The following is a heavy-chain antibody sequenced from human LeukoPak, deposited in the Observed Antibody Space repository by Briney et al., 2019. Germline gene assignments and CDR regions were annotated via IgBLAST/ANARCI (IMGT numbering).Heavy chain of an antibody. Sequence: PGGSLRLSCDVPGFTFTKHDMRWFRRPPGKGLEWVSRISRSGAYSPYAASVRGRSTSSRANSNDTLFLQMTGLQVTDTAIHSCARGSLGPAYWGRGTLVAVSS. CDR2: ISRSGAYS. CDR3: ARGSLGPAY. J-gene: IGHJ1*01. CDR1: GFTFTKHD. V-gene: IGHV3-20*04. D-gene: IGHD3-10*01.